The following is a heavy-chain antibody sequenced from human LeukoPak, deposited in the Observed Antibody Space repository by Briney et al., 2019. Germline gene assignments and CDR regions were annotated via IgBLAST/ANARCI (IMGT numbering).Heavy chain of an antibody. CDR3: ARIYGDYDY. CDR1: GYSISSGYY. CDR2: IYHSGST. Sequence: SETLSLTCTVSGYSISSGYYWGWIRQPPGKGLEWIGSIYHSGSTYYNPSLKSRVTISVDTSKNQFSLKLSSVTAADTAVYYCARIYGDYDYWGQGTLVTVSS. D-gene: IGHD4-17*01. J-gene: IGHJ4*02. V-gene: IGHV4-38-2*02.